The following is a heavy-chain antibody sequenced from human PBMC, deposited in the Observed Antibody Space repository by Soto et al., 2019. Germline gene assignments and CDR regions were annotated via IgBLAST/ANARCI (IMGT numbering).Heavy chain of an antibody. CDR2: IIPIFGTA. D-gene: IGHD3-10*01. CDR3: ASGLSGSVLLWFGEFPPYYYGMDV. Sequence: GASVKVSCKASGGTCSSYAISWVLQAPGQGLEWMGGIIPIFGTANYAQKFQGRVTITADKSTSTAYMELSSLRSEDTAVYYCASGLSGSVLLWFGEFPPYYYGMDVWGQGTTVTVSS. CDR1: GGTCSSYA. J-gene: IGHJ6*02. V-gene: IGHV1-69*06.